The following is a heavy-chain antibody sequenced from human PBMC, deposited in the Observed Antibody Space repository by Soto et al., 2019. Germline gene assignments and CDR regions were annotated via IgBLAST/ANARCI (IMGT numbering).Heavy chain of an antibody. D-gene: IGHD1-1*01. CDR1: GGTFSSYA. CDR2: IIPIFGTA. Sequence: SVKVSCKASGGTFSSYAISWVRQAPGQGLECMGGIIPIFGTANYAQKFQGRVTITADKSTSTAYMELSSLRSEDTAVYYCARDYLPAGNWNAFDPWGQGTLVTVSS. J-gene: IGHJ5*02. V-gene: IGHV1-69*06. CDR3: ARDYLPAGNWNAFDP.